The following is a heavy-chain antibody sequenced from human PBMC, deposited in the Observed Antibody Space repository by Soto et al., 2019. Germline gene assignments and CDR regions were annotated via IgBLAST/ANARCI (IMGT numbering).Heavy chain of an antibody. D-gene: IGHD2-2*01. CDR3: ARSHRENLIVVVPAAIRGHYYYYYMDV. V-gene: IGHV1-8*01. CDR1: GYTFTSYD. CDR2: MNPNSGNT. J-gene: IGHJ6*03. Sequence: ASVKVSCKASGYTFTSYDINWVRQATGQGLEWMGWMNPNSGNTGYAQKFQGRVTMTRNTSISTAYMELSSLRSEDTAVYYCARSHRENLIVVVPAAIRGHYYYYYMDVWGKGTTVT.